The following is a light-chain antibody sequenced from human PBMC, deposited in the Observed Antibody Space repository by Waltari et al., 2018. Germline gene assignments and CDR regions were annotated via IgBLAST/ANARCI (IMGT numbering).Light chain of an antibody. CDR1: ILRTYY. CDR3: SSRELSGHVV. J-gene: IGLJ2*01. Sequence: SSDLTQDPAVSVALGQTVRITCQGDILRTYYGNWCRQKPGQPPERVCYGKNNRPTGIPDRFSASSSGNTASLIITGAQAEDEADYYCSSRELSGHVVFGGGTRLTVL. CDR2: GKN. V-gene: IGLV3-19*01.